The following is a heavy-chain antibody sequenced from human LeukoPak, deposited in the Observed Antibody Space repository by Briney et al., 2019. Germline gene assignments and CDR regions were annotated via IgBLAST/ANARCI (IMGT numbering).Heavy chain of an antibody. Sequence: SVKVSCKAPGGTFSSYAISWVRQAPGQGLEWMGEIIPLFDTINYAQNFQGRVTITADEFTSTAYMELSSLRSDDTAVYYCARILSSSWYEYFHHWGQGTLVTVSS. CDR2: IIPLFDTI. CDR3: ARILSSSWYEYFHH. D-gene: IGHD6-19*01. CDR1: GGTFSSYA. J-gene: IGHJ1*01. V-gene: IGHV1-69*01.